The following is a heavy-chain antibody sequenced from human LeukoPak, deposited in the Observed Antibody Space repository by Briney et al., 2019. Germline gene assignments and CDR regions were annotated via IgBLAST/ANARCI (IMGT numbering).Heavy chain of an antibody. CDR3: ARVGYYPDYYMDV. J-gene: IGHJ6*03. CDR2: IYTSGST. Sequence: SETLSLTCTVSGGSISSGSYYWSWIRQPAGKGLEWIGRIYTSGSTNYNPSLKSRVTISVDTSKNQFSLNLSSVTAADTAVYYCARVGYYPDYYMDVWGKGTTVTVSS. D-gene: IGHD2-21*01. CDR1: GGSISSGSYY. V-gene: IGHV4-61*02.